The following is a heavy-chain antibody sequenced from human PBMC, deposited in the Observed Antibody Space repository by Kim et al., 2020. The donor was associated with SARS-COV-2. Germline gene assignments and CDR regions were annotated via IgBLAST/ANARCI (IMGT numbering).Heavy chain of an antibody. V-gene: IGHV3-30*03. CDR2: ISYDGSNK. D-gene: IGHD1-26*01. CDR3: ARILVGATYRGFFDY. Sequence: GGSLRLSCAASGFTFSSYGMHWVRQAPGKGLEWVAVISYDGSNKYYADSVKGRFTISRDNSKNTLYLQMNSLRAEDTAVYYCARILVGATYRGFFDYWGQGTLVTVSS. CDR1: GFTFSSYG. J-gene: IGHJ4*02.